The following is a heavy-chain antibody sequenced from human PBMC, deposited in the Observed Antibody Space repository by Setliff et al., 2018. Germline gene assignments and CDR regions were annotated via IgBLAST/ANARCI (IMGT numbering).Heavy chain of an antibody. J-gene: IGHJ4*02. D-gene: IGHD2-21*02. V-gene: IGHV4-38-2*02. CDR3: ARDLGHGGDSDY. Sequence: SETLSLTCTVSGYSISSGYIWGWIRQPPGKGLEWVGNIGHTGSINYNPSLKSRLTISRDTSKNQVSLKLNSVTATDTAVYYRARDLGHGGDSDYWGQGSLVTVSS. CDR2: IGHTGSI. CDR1: GYSISSGYI.